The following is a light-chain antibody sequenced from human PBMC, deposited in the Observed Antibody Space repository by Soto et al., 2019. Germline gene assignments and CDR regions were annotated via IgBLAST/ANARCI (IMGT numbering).Light chain of an antibody. Sequence: EIVMTQHPATLSLTPGERATLSCWASQSVSASNLAWYQQTPGLAPRPLIYDASSRATGTPASFSGSGSGTDFTLTISRLQTEHFAVYYSQQYGSSLWTFGQGTKVHI. CDR2: DAS. CDR3: QQYGSSLWT. J-gene: IGKJ1*01. V-gene: IGKV3D-20*01. CDR1: QSVSASN.